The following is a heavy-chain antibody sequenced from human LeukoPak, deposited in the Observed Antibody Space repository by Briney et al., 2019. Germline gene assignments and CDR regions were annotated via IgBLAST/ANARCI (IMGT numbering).Heavy chain of an antibody. D-gene: IGHD3-10*01. J-gene: IGHJ5*02. Sequence: ASVRDSCKASGYTFTGYYMHWGRQAPGLGLEWMGWINPNSGGTNYAQKFQGRGTMTRDTSISTAYIELSRLRSVDTAVYYCAREMVRGVIITENWFDPWGQGTLVTVSS. CDR3: AREMVRGVIITENWFDP. CDR2: INPNSGGT. V-gene: IGHV1-2*02. CDR1: GYTFTGYY.